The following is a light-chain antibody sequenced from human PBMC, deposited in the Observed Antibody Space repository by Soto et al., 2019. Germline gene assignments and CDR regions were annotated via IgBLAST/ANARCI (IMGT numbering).Light chain of an antibody. Sequence: DIVMTQSPDSLAVSLGERATINCKSSQSVLYSSNNKNYLAWFQQKPGQPPKLLIYWASTRESGVPDRFSGSGSGTDFTLTISSLRAEDVAVYYCQQYYSTSGAFGQGTKVEIK. V-gene: IGKV4-1*01. CDR3: QQYYSTSGA. CDR1: QSVLYSSNNKNY. J-gene: IGKJ1*01. CDR2: WAS.